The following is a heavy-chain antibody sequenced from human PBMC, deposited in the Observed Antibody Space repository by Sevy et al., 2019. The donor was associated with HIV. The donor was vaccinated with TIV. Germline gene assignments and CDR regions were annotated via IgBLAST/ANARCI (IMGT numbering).Heavy chain of an antibody. D-gene: IGHD2-2*02. Sequence: GGSLRLSCAASGFTFSSYSMNWVRQAPGKGLEWVSSISSSSSYIYYADSVKGRFTISRDNAKNSLYLKMNSLRAGDMAVYYRARDDIVVVPAAISRYYYYYGMDVWGQGTTVTVSS. CDR2: ISSSSSYI. J-gene: IGHJ6*02. V-gene: IGHV3-21*01. CDR3: ARDDIVVVPAAISRYYYYYGMDV. CDR1: GFTFSSYS.